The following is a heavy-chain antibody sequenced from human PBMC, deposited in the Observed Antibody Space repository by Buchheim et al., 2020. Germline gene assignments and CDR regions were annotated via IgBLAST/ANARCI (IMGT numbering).Heavy chain of an antibody. J-gene: IGHJ4*02. CDR3: ARRPMVRRYYYDY. D-gene: IGHD3-10*01. CDR1: GGSISSSSYY. V-gene: IGHV4-39*01. Sequence: QVQLQESGPGLVKPSQTLSLTCTVSGGSISSSSYYWGWIRQPPGKGLEWIGSLYYSGSTYYNPSLKSRVTISVDTSKNQFSLKLSSVTAADTAVYYCARRPMVRRYYYDYWGQGTL. CDR2: LYYSGST.